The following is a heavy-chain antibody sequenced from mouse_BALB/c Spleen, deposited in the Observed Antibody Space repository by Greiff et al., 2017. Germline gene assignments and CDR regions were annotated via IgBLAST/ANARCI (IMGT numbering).Heavy chain of an antibody. V-gene: IGHV10-3*03. CDR1: GFTFNTYA. Sequence: GGGLVQPKGSLKLSCAASGFTFNTYAMHWVCQAPGKGLEWVARIRSKSNNYATYYADSVKDRFTISRDDSQSMLYLQMNNLKTEDIAMYYCVREGITTGYAMDYWGQGTSVTVSS. J-gene: IGHJ4*01. D-gene: IGHD2-4*01. CDR2: IRSKSNNYAT. CDR3: VREGITTGYAMDY.